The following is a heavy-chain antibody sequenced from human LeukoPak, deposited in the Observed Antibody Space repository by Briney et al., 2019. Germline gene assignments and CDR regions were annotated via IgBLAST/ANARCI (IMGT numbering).Heavy chain of an antibody. CDR1: GGSISSGGYS. J-gene: IGHJ4*02. D-gene: IGHD3-22*01. Sequence: PSETLSLTCAVSGGSISSGGYSWSWIRQPPGKGLEWIGYIYHSGSTYYNPSLKSRVTISVDRSKNQFSLKLSSVTAADTAVYYCARGGPYDSSGYYHPNPNRLTDWGQGTLVTVSS. CDR3: ARGGPYDSSGYYHPNPNRLTD. CDR2: IYHSGST. V-gene: IGHV4-30-2*01.